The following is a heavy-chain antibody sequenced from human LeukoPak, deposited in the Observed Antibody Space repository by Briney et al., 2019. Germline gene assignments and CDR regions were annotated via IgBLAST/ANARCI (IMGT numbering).Heavy chain of an antibody. CDR1: GGSFSGYY. CDR3: ARGSRGMIVGYGMDV. Sequence: TSETLSLTCAVYGGSFSGYYWSWIRQPPGKGLEWIGEINHSGSTNYNPSLKSQVTISVDTSKNQFSLKLSSVTAADTAVYYCARGSRGMIVGYGMDVWGQGTTVTVSS. J-gene: IGHJ6*02. D-gene: IGHD3-22*01. V-gene: IGHV4-34*01. CDR2: INHSGST.